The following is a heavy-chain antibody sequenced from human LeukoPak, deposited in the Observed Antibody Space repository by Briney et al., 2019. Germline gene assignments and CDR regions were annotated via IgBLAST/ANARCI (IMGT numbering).Heavy chain of an antibody. CDR1: GFTFSTSA. V-gene: IGHV3-23*01. J-gene: IGHJ4*02. CDR2: ISVSGYIT. D-gene: IGHD3-3*01. Sequence: HPGASLRLSCAASGFTFSTSAMGWVRQAPGKGLEWVSGISVSGYITYYAESVKGRFTISRDNSKNTLYLQMNSLRAEDTAVYYCAKIFGVVMLTEFDYWGQGTVVSVSS. CDR3: AKIFGVVMLTEFDY.